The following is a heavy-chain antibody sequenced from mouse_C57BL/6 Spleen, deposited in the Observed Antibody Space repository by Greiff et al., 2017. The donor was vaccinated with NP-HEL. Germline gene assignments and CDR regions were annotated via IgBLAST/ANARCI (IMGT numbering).Heavy chain of an antibody. CDR1: GFTFSDYG. D-gene: IGHD1-1*01. CDR2: ISSGSSTI. J-gene: IGHJ4*01. V-gene: IGHV5-17*01. Sequence: EVMLVESGGGLVKPGGSLKLSCAASGFTFSDYGMHWVRQAPEKGLEWVAYISSGSSTIYYADTVQGRFTISRDNAKNTLFLQMTSLRSEDTAMYYCASESRHYAMDYWGQGTSVTVSS. CDR3: ASESRHYAMDY.